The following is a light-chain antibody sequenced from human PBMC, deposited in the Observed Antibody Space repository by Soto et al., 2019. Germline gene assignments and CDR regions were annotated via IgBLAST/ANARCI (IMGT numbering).Light chain of an antibody. CDR1: QTVLNNY. CDR3: QHYVERSPIT. Sequence: EIVLTQSPGTLSLSPGERATLSCRASQTVLNNYLTWYQQKPGQAPRRIIFGASIRANGIPDRFSGSGSGTDLTLTISRLEPEDFSLYYCQHYVERSPITFGQGTRLEIK. CDR2: GAS. V-gene: IGKV3-20*01. J-gene: IGKJ5*01.